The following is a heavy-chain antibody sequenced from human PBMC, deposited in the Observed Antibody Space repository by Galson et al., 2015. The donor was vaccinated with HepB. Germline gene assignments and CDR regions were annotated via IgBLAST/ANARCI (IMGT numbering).Heavy chain of an antibody. CDR1: GFSFSNHA. CDR2: ISPSGDST. Sequence: SLRLSCAASGFSFSNHAMSWVRQAPGKGLEWVSAISPSGDSTYYADSVKGRSTISRDNSKNTLYLQMNSLRAEDTAVYYCAKERGGYSYGYALDYWAREPWSPSPQ. V-gene: IGHV3-23*01. CDR3: AKERGGYSYGYALDY. J-gene: IGHJ4*02. D-gene: IGHD5-18*01.